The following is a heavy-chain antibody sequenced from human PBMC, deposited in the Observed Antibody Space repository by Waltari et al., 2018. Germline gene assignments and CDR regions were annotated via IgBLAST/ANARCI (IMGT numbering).Heavy chain of an antibody. CDR1: GFTFSNAW. CDR3: TTTMVRGIKTFDI. Sequence: EVQLVESGGGLVKPGGSLRLSCAASGFTFSNAWMSWVRQAPGKGLEGVGRIKSKTDGGTTDYAAPVKGRFTISRDDSKNTLYLQMNSLKTEDTAVYYCTTTMVRGIKTFDIWGQGTMVTVSS. V-gene: IGHV3-15*01. J-gene: IGHJ3*02. CDR2: IKSKTDGGTT. D-gene: IGHD3-10*01.